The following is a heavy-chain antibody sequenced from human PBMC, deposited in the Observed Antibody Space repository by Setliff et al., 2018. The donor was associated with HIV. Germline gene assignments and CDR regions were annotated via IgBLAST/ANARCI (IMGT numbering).Heavy chain of an antibody. CDR1: GGSITTTNYY. CDR2: IYCRGSA. J-gene: IGHJ4*02. D-gene: IGHD3-10*01. CDR3: ARARGPPLPVLDF. V-gene: IGHV4-39*07. Sequence: PSETLSLTCTVSGGSITTTNYYWGWVRQSPGKGLEWIGVIYCRGSAYYNLSLQSRVTLSVDTSKNAFSLHLTSVTAADTAVYSCARARGPPLPVLDFWGPGTLVTVSS.